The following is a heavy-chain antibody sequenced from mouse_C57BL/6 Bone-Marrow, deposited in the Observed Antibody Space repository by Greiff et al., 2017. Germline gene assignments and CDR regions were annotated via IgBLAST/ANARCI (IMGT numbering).Heavy chain of an antibody. Sequence: QVQLKESGAELVKPGASVKISCKASGYAFSSYWMNWVKQRPGKGLEWIGQLYPGDGDTNYTGKFKGKATLTADKSSSTAYMQLSSLTSEDSAVYFCARRGRWLLFDYWGQGTTLTVSS. CDR2: LYPGDGDT. D-gene: IGHD2-3*01. V-gene: IGHV1-80*01. CDR1: GYAFSSYW. J-gene: IGHJ2*01. CDR3: ARRGRWLLFDY.